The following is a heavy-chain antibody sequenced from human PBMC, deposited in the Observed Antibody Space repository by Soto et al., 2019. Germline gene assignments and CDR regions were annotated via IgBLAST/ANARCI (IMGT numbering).Heavy chain of an antibody. Sequence: GGSLRLSCAASGFTFSSYAMHWVRQAPGKGLEWVAVISYDGSNKYYADSVKGRFTISRDNSKNSLYLQMNSLRAEDTAVYYCARRVYYYGSGSLNYYYGMDVWGQGTTVTVSS. D-gene: IGHD3-10*01. CDR3: ARRVYYYGSGSLNYYYGMDV. V-gene: IGHV3-30-3*01. CDR2: ISYDGSNK. J-gene: IGHJ6*02. CDR1: GFTFSSYA.